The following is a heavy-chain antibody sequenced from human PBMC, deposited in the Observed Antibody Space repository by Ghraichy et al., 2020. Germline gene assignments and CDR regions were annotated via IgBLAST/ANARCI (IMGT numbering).Heavy chain of an antibody. CDR3: ARDKIMESPREYYYYGMDV. CDR1: GGSVSSGSYY. D-gene: IGHD2-8*01. J-gene: IGHJ6*02. V-gene: IGHV4-61*01. CDR2: IYYSGST. Sequence: SETLSLTCTVSGGSVSSGSYYWSWIRQPPGKGLEWIGYIYYSGSTNYNPSLKSRVTISVDTSKNQFSLKLSSVTAADTAVYYCARDKIMESPREYYYYGMDVWGQGTTVTVSS.